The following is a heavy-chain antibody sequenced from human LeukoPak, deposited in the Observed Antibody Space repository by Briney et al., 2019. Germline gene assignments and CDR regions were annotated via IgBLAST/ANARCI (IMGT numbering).Heavy chain of an antibody. CDR2: IWYDGSNK. J-gene: IGHJ4*02. V-gene: IGHV3-33*06. Sequence: PGGSLRVSCAASGFTFSSYGMHWVRQAPGKGLEWVAVIWYDGSNKYYADSVKGRFTISRDNSKNTLYLQTNSLRAEDTAVYYCAKVRAYNWNYVDYFDYWGQGTLVTVSS. CDR3: AKVRAYNWNYVDYFDY. D-gene: IGHD1-7*01. CDR1: GFTFSSYG.